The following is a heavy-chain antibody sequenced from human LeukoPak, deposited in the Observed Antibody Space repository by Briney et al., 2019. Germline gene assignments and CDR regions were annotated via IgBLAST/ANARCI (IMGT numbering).Heavy chain of an antibody. V-gene: IGHV3-30*04. CDR1: GFTFSSYA. J-gene: IGHJ3*02. CDR2: ILYDGSNN. D-gene: IGHD2-21*01. Sequence: PGGSLRLSCAASGFTFSSYAMHWVRQAPGKGLEWVAVILYDGSNNYYADSVKGRFTISRDNSKNTLYLQMNSLRAEDTAVYYCARLDRADCGGSRCSRGSGAFDIWGQGTMVTVSS. CDR3: ARLDRADCGGSRCSRGSGAFDI.